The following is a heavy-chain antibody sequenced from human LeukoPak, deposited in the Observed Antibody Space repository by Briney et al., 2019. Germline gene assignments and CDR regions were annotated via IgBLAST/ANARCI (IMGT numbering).Heavy chain of an antibody. CDR1: GYTFTGYY. CDR3: ARGIVEMATIDAFDI. V-gene: IGHV1-2*02. D-gene: IGHD5-24*01. Sequence: ASVKVSCKASGYTFTGYYMHGVRQAPGQGLEWMGWINPNSGGTNYAQKSQGRVTMTRDTSISTAYMELSRLRSDDTAVYYCARGIVEMATIDAFDIWGQGTMVTVSS. CDR2: INPNSGGT. J-gene: IGHJ3*02.